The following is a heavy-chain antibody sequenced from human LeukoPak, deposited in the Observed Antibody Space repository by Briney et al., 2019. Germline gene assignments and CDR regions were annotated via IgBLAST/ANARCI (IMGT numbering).Heavy chain of an antibody. CDR2: IYTSGST. Sequence: PSQTLSLTCTVSGGSISSGSYYWSWIRQPAGKGLEWIGRIYTSGSTNYNPSLKSRVTISVDTSKNQFSLKLSSVTAADTAVYYCARRRYGDYEFDYWGQGTLVTVSS. V-gene: IGHV4-61*02. CDR3: ARRRYGDYEFDY. J-gene: IGHJ4*02. D-gene: IGHD4-17*01. CDR1: GGSISSGSYY.